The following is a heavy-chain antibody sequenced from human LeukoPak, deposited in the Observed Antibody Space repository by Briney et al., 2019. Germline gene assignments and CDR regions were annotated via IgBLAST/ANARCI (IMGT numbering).Heavy chain of an antibody. CDR2: INSDGSST. D-gene: IGHD6-13*01. V-gene: IGHV3-74*01. CDR1: GFTFSSCW. CDR3: ARGAYSSSSKNDY. J-gene: IGHJ4*02. Sequence: PGGSLRLSCAASGFTFSSCWMHWVRHAPGKGLAWVSRINSDGSSTSYADSVKGRFTISRDNAKNTLYLQMNSLRAEDTAVYYCARGAYSSSSKNDYWGQGTLVTVSS.